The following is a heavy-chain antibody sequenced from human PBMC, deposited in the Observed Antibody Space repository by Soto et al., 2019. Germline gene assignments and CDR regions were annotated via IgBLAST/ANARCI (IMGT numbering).Heavy chain of an antibody. Sequence: GESLKISCKGSGYSFTSYWIGWVRQMPGKGLEWMGIIYPGDSDTRYSPSFQGQVTISADKSISTAYLQWSSLKASDTALYYCARQDPQVSSSWFMDVWGQGTTVTVSS. D-gene: IGHD6-13*01. CDR3: ARQDPQVSSSWFMDV. CDR1: GYSFTSYW. V-gene: IGHV5-51*01. J-gene: IGHJ6*02. CDR2: IYPGDSDT.